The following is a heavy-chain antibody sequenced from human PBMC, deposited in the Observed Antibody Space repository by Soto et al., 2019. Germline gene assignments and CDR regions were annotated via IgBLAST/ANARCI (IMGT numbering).Heavy chain of an antibody. D-gene: IGHD3-3*01. Sequence: SETLSLTCTVSGGSISSYYWSWIRQPAGKGLEWIGRIYTSGTTNYNPSLKSRVTTSVDTSKNQFSLKLSSVTAADTAVYDCPRGLAYYDFWSGYYPPATYYYGMDVWGQGTTVTVS. CDR1: GGSISSYY. V-gene: IGHV4-4*07. CDR2: IYTSGTT. CDR3: PRGLAYYDFWSGYYPPATYYYGMDV. J-gene: IGHJ6*02.